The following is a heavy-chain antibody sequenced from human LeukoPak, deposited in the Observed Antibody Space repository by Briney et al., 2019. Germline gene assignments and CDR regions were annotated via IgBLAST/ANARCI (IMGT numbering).Heavy chain of an antibody. Sequence: GGSVRLSCAASGFTFSSYSMNWLRQAPGKGVVWVSSISSSSSNIYYADQVKVRFTISRDNAKSSLYLQMNSLRAEDTAVYYCARVGATEQWLTTFDYWGQRTLVTVSS. V-gene: IGHV3-21*01. CDR2: ISSSSSNI. CDR3: ARVGATEQWLTTFDY. D-gene: IGHD6-19*01. CDR1: GFTFSSYS. J-gene: IGHJ4*02.